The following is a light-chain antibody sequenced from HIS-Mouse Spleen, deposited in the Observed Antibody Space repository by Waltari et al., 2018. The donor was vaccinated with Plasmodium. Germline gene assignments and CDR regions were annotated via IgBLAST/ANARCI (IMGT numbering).Light chain of an antibody. CDR2: PAS. Sequence: DIQLTQSPSFLSPSVGDRVTITCRASQGISSYLAGYQQKPGKAPKLLIYPASTLQMGVPSRFSGSGSVKEFTLTISSLQPEDFATYYCQQLNSYPLTFGGGTKVEIK. CDR3: QQLNSYPLT. J-gene: IGKJ4*01. V-gene: IGKV1-9*01. CDR1: QGISSY.